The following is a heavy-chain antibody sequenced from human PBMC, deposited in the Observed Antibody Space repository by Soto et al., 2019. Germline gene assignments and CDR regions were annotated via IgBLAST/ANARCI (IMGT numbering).Heavy chain of an antibody. CDR3: AGVDCSGGSCAPWFDP. CDR2: IYYSGST. CDR1: GGSISSGGYY. J-gene: IGHJ5*02. Sequence: PSETLSLTCTVSGGSISSGGYYWSWIRQHPGKGLEWIGYIYYSGSTYYNPSLKSRVTISVDTSKNQFSLKLSSVTAADTAVYYCAGVDCSGGSCAPWFDPWGQGTLVTVSS. D-gene: IGHD2-15*01. V-gene: IGHV4-31*03.